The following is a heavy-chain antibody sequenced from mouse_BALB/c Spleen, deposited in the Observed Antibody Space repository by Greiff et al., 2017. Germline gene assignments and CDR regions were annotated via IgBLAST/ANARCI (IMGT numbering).Heavy chain of an antibody. CDR2: IWAGGST. Sequence: VQLKESGPGLVAPSQSLSITCTVSGFSLTSYGVHWVRQPPGKGLEWLGVIWAGGSTNYNSALMSRLSISKDNSKSQVFLKMNSLQTDDTAMYYCARLRSYYFDYWGQGTTLTVSS. CDR1: GFSLTSYG. CDR3: ARLRSYYFDY. J-gene: IGHJ2*01. D-gene: IGHD1-1*01. V-gene: IGHV2-9*02.